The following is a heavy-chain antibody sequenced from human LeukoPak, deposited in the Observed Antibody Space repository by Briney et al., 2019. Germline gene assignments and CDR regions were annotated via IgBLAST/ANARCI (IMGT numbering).Heavy chain of an antibody. CDR1: GGSISSYY. D-gene: IGHD3-10*01. CDR3: ARDLWGLYYYGSGSSGDSYYYYYMDV. CDR2: IYYSGST. V-gene: IGHV4-59*12. J-gene: IGHJ6*03. Sequence: SETLSLTCTVSGGSISSYYWSWIRQPPGKGLEWIGYIYYSGSTNYNPSLKSRVTISVDTSKNQFSLKLSSVTAADTAVYYCARDLWGLYYYGSGSSGDSYYYYYMDVWGKGTTVTISS.